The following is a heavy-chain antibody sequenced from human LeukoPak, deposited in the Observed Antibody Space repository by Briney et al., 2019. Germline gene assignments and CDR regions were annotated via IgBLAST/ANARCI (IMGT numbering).Heavy chain of an antibody. D-gene: IGHD3-10*01. J-gene: IGHJ4*02. CDR2: ISSSSSYI. V-gene: IGHV3-21*01. CDR3: ASIDYYGSGSYYPFDY. Sequence: GGSLRLSCAASGFTFSSYSMNWVRQAPGKGLEWVSSISSSSSYIYYADSVKGRFTISRDNTKNSLYLQMNSLRAEDTAVYYCASIDYYGSGSYYPFDYWGQGTLVTVSS. CDR1: GFTFSSYS.